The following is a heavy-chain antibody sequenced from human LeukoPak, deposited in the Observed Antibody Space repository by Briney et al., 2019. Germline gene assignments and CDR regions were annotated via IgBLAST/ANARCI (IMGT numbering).Heavy chain of an antibody. D-gene: IGHD3-10*01. Sequence: GGSLRLSCAASGFTVSSYYMSWVRQAPGKELEWVSVIYSGGSTDYADYVKGRFTISRDNSKNTLYLQMNSLRAEDTAVYYCARDYNGDYGYFDLWGRGTLVTVSS. J-gene: IGHJ2*01. V-gene: IGHV3-66*02. CDR2: IYSGGST. CDR1: GFTVSSYY. CDR3: ARDYNGDYGYFDL.